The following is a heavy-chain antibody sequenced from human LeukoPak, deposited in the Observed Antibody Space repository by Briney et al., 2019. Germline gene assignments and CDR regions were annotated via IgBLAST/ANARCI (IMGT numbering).Heavy chain of an antibody. Sequence: ASVKVSCKASGYTFTGYYMHWVRQAPGQGLEWMGWINPNSGGTNYAQKFQGRVTMTRDTSISTAYMELSRLRSDDTAVYYCARGRGTMVRGVINWFDPWGQGTLVTVSS. D-gene: IGHD3-10*01. V-gene: IGHV1-2*02. J-gene: IGHJ5*02. CDR1: GYTFTGYY. CDR2: INPNSGGT. CDR3: ARGRGTMVRGVINWFDP.